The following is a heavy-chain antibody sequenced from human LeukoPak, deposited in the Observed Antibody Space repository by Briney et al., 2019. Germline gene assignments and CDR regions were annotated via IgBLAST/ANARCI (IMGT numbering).Heavy chain of an antibody. CDR1: GYTLTGYY. J-gene: IGHJ4*02. V-gene: IGHV1-2*02. Sequence: ASVKVPCKASGYTLTGYYMHWVRQAPGQGLEWMGWISPNSGGTNYAQKFQGRVTMTRDTSISTAYMELRSLRSDDTAVYFCAKDAEEELLGLWGQGTLVTVSS. D-gene: IGHD1-26*01. CDR2: ISPNSGGT. CDR3: AKDAEEELLGL.